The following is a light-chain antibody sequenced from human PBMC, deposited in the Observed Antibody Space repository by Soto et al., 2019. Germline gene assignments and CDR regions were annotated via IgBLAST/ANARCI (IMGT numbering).Light chain of an antibody. J-gene: IGKJ4*01. CDR1: QSISNTY. Sequence: EIVMTQSPGTLSLSPVGRATLSCRASQSISNTYLSWYQQKPGQAPRLLIYGASTRATGIPARFSGSGSGTEFTLTISSLQSEDFAVYYCQQYNNWPLTFGGGTKVDIK. V-gene: IGKV3D-7*01. CDR3: QQYNNWPLT. CDR2: GAS.